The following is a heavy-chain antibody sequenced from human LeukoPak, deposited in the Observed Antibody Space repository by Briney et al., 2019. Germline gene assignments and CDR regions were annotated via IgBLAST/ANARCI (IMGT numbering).Heavy chain of an antibody. CDR3: ARVGADLDY. CDR2: IYYSGST. CDR1: GGSISSGSYY. Sequence: SETLSLTCTVSGGSISSGSYYWSWIRQPAGKGLEWIGYIYYSGSTNYNPSLKSRVTISVDTSKNQFSLKLSSVTAADTAVYYCARVGADLDYWGQGTLVTVSS. J-gene: IGHJ4*02. D-gene: IGHD6-13*01. V-gene: IGHV4-61*10.